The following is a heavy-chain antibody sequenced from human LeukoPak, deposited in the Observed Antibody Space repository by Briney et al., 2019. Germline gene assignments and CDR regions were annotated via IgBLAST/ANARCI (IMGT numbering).Heavy chain of an antibody. CDR1: SGSISTSNYY. CDR2: IFYSGST. V-gene: IGHV4-39*07. J-gene: IGHJ4*02. Sequence: SETLSLTCTVSSGSISTSNYYWGWVRQPPGKALEWIGNIFYSGSTYYNPSLKSRVTISVDTSKNQFSLKLSSVTAADTAVYYCARITYYYDSSGYYYVPIFDYWGQGTLVTVSS. CDR3: ARITYYYDSSGYYYVPIFDY. D-gene: IGHD3-22*01.